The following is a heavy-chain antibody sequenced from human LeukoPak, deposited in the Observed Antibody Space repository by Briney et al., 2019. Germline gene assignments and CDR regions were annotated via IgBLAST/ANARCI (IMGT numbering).Heavy chain of an antibody. V-gene: IGHV4-4*02. Sequence: SETLSLTCAVSDGSISSTEWWTWVRQPPGKGLEWIGEIYHSGSTNYNPSLKSRVTISVDKSKNQFSLKLSSVTAADTAVYYCARDLRYSSTWYYYGLDVWGQGTTVTVS. D-gene: IGHD6-13*01. CDR3: ARDLRYSSTWYYYGLDV. CDR2: IYHSGST. CDR1: DGSISSTEW. J-gene: IGHJ6*02.